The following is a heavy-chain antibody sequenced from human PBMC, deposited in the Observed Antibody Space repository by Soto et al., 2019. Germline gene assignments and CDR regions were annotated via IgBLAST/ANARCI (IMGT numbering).Heavy chain of an antibody. CDR3: ARATGSLPTLRYCNSPTCHEEY. D-gene: IGHD2-8*02. V-gene: IGHV3-7*01. CDR1: GFTFSNYW. CDR2: IKQDGGEK. J-gene: IGHJ4*02. Sequence: EVQLVESGGGVVQPGGSLRLSCAASGFTFSNYWLTCVRQAPGKGLEWVANIKQDGGEKYYLDSVKGRVTISRDNAKNSLYLQMNSLRTEDTAVYYCARATGSLPTLRYCNSPTCHEEYWGQGALVTVSS.